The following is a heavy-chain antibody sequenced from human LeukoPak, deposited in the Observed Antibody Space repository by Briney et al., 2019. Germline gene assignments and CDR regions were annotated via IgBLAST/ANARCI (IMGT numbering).Heavy chain of an antibody. Sequence: GGSLRLSCAASGYTFKDHGMSWVRQAPGKGLEWVSSISSSSSYIYYTDSVEGRFTISRDNAKNSLYLQMNSLRAEDTAVYYCARCGYSYGLTKYWGQGTLVTVSS. V-gene: IGHV3-21*01. J-gene: IGHJ4*02. CDR3: ARCGYSYGLTKY. D-gene: IGHD5-18*01. CDR2: ISSSSSYI. CDR1: GYTFKDHG.